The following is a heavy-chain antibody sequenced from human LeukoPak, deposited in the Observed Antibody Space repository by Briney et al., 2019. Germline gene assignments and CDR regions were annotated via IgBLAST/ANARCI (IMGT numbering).Heavy chain of an antibody. CDR3: ARRGAASPRYYYGSGSYPGESYYYGMDV. J-gene: IGHJ6*04. CDR2: INHSGST. Sequence: SETLSLTCAVYGGSLSGYYWSWIGQPPGKGLEWIGEINHSGSTNYNPSLKSRVTISVDTSKNQFSLKLSSVTAADTAVYYCARRGAASPRYYYGSGSYPGESYYYGMDVWANGTTVTASS. CDR1: GGSLSGYY. D-gene: IGHD3-10*01. V-gene: IGHV4-34*01.